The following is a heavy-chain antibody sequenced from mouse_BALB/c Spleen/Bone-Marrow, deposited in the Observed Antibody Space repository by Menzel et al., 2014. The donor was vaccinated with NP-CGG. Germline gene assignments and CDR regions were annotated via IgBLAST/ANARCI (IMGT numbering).Heavy chain of an antibody. CDR3: ARLITTYFDY. V-gene: IGHV5-12-2*01. Sequence: EVKLMESGGGLVQPGGSLKLSCAASGFTFSSYTMSWVRPTPEKRLEWVAYISNGGGSTYYPDTVKGRFTISRDYAKNTLYLQMSSLKSEDTAMHYCARLITTYFDYWGQGTTLTVSS. D-gene: IGHD1-1*01. J-gene: IGHJ2*01. CDR1: GFTFSSYT. CDR2: ISNGGGST.